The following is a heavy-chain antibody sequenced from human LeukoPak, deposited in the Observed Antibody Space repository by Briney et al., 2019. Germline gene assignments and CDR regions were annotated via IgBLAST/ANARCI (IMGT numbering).Heavy chain of an antibody. CDR1: GFTFSSYE. CDR2: ISSSGSTI. CDR3: ARESLYRNYYYGMDV. J-gene: IGHJ6*02. Sequence: GGSLRLSCAASGFTFSSYEMNWVRQAPGKGLEWVSYISSSGSTIYYADSVKGRFTISRDNTKSSLYLQMNSLRAEDTAVYYCARESLYRNYYYGMDVWGQGTTVTVSS. D-gene: IGHD2-2*02. V-gene: IGHV3-48*03.